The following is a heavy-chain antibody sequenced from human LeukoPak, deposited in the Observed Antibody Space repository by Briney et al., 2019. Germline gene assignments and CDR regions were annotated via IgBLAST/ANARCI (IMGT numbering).Heavy chain of an antibody. J-gene: IGHJ4*02. CDR2: ISWNSGSI. CDR3: AKEKTIVGATIRGYFDY. CDR1: GFTFDDYA. V-gene: IGHV3-9*01. D-gene: IGHD1-26*01. Sequence: GRSLRLSCAASGFTFDDYAMHWVRQAPGKGLEWVSGISWNSGSIGYADSVKGRFTISRDSAKNSLYLQMNSLRAEDTALCYCAKEKTIVGATIRGYFDYWSQGTLVTVSS.